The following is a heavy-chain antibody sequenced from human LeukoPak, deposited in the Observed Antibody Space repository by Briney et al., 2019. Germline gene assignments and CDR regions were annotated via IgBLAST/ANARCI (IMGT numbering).Heavy chain of an antibody. CDR3: ARDFGGEGSSFDY. J-gene: IGHJ4*02. Sequence: SETLSLTCTVSGASISSYYWSWIRQPPGKGLEWIGYIYYSGSTNYNPSLKSRVTISVDTSKNQFSLELSSVTAADTAVYYCARDFGGEGSSFDYWGQGTLVTVFS. CDR1: GASISSYY. D-gene: IGHD3-16*01. CDR2: IYYSGST. V-gene: IGHV4-59*12.